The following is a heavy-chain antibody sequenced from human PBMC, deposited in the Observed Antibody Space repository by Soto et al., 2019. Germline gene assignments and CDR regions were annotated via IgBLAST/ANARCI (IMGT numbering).Heavy chain of an antibody. CDR2: IYYSGST. D-gene: IGHD2-2*01. CDR1: GGSISSSSYY. Sequence: SETLSLTCTVSGGSISSSSYYWGWIRQPPGKGLEWIGSIYYSGSTYYNPSLKSRVTISVDTSKNQFSLKLSSVTAADTAVYYCARLWTCGSSTSCYGAYFDYWGQGTLVTVSS. V-gene: IGHV4-39*01. CDR3: ARLWTCGSSTSCYGAYFDY. J-gene: IGHJ4*02.